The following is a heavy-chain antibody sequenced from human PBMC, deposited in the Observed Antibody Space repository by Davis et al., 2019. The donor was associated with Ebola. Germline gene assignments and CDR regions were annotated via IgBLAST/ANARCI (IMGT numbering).Heavy chain of an antibody. D-gene: IGHD3-22*01. J-gene: IGHJ6*03. CDR1: GGSISRGGSY. CDR2: IYYSGST. Sequence: PSETLSLTCTVSGGSISRGGSYWTWIRQHTGKGLEWNGYIYYSGSTYYKPSLKSRVTISLDPSKTQFSLNLYSVTAADTAVYYCARDLRYDSSGYDYYFYMDVWGKGTTVTVSS. CDR3: ARDLRYDSSGYDYYFYMDV. V-gene: IGHV4-31*03.